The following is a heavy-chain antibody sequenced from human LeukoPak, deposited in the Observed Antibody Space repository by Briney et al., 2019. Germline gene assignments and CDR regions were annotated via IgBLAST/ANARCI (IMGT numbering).Heavy chain of an antibody. CDR2: INSDGSWT. D-gene: IGHD2/OR15-2a*01. Sequence: GGTLRLSCAASGNYWMHWVRQVPGKGLVWVSHINSDGSWTSYADSVKGRFTISKDNAKNTVYLQMNSLRAEDTAVYYCVSFYETYWGRGTLVTVSS. J-gene: IGHJ4*02. CDR1: GNYW. CDR3: VSFYETY. V-gene: IGHV3-74*01.